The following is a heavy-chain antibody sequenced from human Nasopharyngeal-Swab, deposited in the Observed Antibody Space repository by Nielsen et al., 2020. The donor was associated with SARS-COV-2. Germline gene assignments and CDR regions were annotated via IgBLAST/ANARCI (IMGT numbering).Heavy chain of an antibody. Sequence: SETLSLPCTVSGGSISSSSYYWGWIRQPPGKGLEWIGSIYYSGSTYYNPSLKSRVTISVDTSKNQFSLKLSSVTAADTAVYYCARRGYGSGSSKYYFDYWGQGTLVTVSS. CDR1: GGSISSSSYY. V-gene: IGHV4-39*01. CDR3: ARRGYGSGSSKYYFDY. D-gene: IGHD3-10*01. CDR2: IYYSGST. J-gene: IGHJ4*02.